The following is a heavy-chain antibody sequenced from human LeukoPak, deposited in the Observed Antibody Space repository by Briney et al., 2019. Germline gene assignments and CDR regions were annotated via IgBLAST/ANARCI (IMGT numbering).Heavy chain of an antibody. CDR1: GLTVSSNC. CDR3: ARRAGDYSHPYDY. J-gene: IGHJ4*02. D-gene: IGHD3-22*01. V-gene: IGHV3-53*01. CDR2: IYSGGNT. Sequence: QTGGSLRLSCAASGLTVSSNCMSWVRQAPGKGLEWVSFIYSGGNTYYADSVKGRFTISRDNSKNTVHLQMNSLRAEDTAMYYCARRAGDYSHPYDYWGQGTLVTVSS.